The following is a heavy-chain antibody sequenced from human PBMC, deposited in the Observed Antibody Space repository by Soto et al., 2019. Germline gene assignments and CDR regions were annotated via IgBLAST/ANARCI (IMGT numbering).Heavy chain of an antibody. CDR3: AKEFGSTWIDH. J-gene: IGHJ4*02. V-gene: IGHV3-21*04. CDR1: GFTFRRYS. CDR2: ISGSDTGSSYI. D-gene: IGHD6-13*01. Sequence: GGSLRLSCSASGFTFRRYSMNWVRQAPGKGLEWVASISGSDTGSSYIYYGDSVKGRFTISRDNAWNSLYLQMNNLRAEDTAVYYCAKEFGSTWIDHWGEGTLVTVSS.